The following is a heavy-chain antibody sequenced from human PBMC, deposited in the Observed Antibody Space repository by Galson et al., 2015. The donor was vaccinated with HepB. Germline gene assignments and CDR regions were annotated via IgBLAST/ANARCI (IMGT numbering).Heavy chain of an antibody. Sequence: SLRLSCAASGFTFSSYGMHWVRQAPGKGLEWVAVISYDGSNKYYADSVKGRFTISRDNSKNTLYLQMNSLRAEDTAVYYCAKDHDCSSTSCYFGHYYGMDVWGQGTTVTVSS. CDR3: AKDHDCSSTSCYFGHYYGMDV. CDR2: ISYDGSNK. J-gene: IGHJ6*02. D-gene: IGHD2-2*01. CDR1: GFTFSSYG. V-gene: IGHV3-30*18.